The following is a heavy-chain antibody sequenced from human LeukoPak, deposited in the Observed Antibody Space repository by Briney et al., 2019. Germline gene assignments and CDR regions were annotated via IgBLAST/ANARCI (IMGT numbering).Heavy chain of an antibody. Sequence: SETLSLTCTVSGGSISSYSWSWIRQPPGKGLEWIGYIYYSGRTNYDPSLKSRVTISIDTSKNQFSLKLGSVTAADTAVYYCASSLNVAARPLDYWGQGTLVTVSS. CDR2: IYYSGRT. J-gene: IGHJ4*02. CDR1: GGSISSYS. CDR3: ASSLNVAARPLDY. D-gene: IGHD6-6*01. V-gene: IGHV4-59*08.